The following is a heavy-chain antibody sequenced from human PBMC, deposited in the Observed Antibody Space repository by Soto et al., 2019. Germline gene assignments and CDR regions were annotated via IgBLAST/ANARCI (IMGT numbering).Heavy chain of an antibody. Sequence: QVQLQESSPGLVKPSQTLSLTCTVSGGSVSSGGHYWSWIRQHPGKGLEWIGYIYFSAPTYYNPSLKSRVPITVDTSKNQFSLQLSSVNAADTAVYYCARDMRGYSTFYSWGQGNLVTVSS. D-gene: IGHD3-22*01. J-gene: IGHJ4*02. CDR1: GGSVSSGGHY. CDR2: IYFSAPT. V-gene: IGHV4-31*03. CDR3: ARDMRGYSTFYS.